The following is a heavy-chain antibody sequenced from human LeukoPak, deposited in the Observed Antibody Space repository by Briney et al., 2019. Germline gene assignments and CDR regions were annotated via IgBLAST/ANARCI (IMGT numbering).Heavy chain of an antibody. V-gene: IGHV3-53*01. D-gene: IGHD1-14*01. CDR2: IFSGGGT. CDR3: ASGPTGFA. Sequence: GGSLRLSCAVSGVTVSSTDMSWVRQAPGKGLEWVSVIFSGGGTYYTGSVKGRFTISRDNSKNTLYLQMNSLRAEDTAVYFCASGPTGFAWGQGTLVTVSS. CDR1: GVTVSSTD. J-gene: IGHJ5*02.